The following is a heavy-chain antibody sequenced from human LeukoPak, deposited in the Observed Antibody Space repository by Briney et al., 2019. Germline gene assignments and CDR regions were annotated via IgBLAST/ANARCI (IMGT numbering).Heavy chain of an antibody. J-gene: IGHJ6*03. Sequence: PSETLSLTCTVSGGSISSSSYYWGWIRQPPGKGLEWIGSIHYSGSTNYNPSLKSRVTISVDTSKNQFSLKLSSVTAADTAVYYCARGYCSGGSCYSYYYYNYMDVWGKGTTVTISS. CDR1: GGSISSSSYY. D-gene: IGHD2-15*01. CDR3: ARGYCSGGSCYSYYYYNYMDV. V-gene: IGHV4-39*07. CDR2: IHYSGST.